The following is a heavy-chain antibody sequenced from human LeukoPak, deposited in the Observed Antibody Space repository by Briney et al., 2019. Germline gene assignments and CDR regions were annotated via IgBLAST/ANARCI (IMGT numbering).Heavy chain of an antibody. J-gene: IGHJ3*01. V-gene: IGHV3-30*02. CDR3: AKRADYYDSSRALYDAFDL. CDR1: GFTFRPYG. Sequence: PGGSLRLSCAASGFTFRPYGMHWVRQAPGKGLEWVTFIRYDGSDKFYADSVRGRFTISRDNSKNTLFLQLNSLRVEDTAVYYCAKRADYYDSSRALYDAFDLWGQGTMVTVSS. D-gene: IGHD3-16*01. CDR2: IRYDGSDK.